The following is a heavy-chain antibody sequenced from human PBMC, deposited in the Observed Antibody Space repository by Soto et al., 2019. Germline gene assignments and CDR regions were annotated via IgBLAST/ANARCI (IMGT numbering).Heavy chain of an antibody. J-gene: IGHJ4*02. V-gene: IGHV5-51*01. CDR1: GYIFIDYW. D-gene: IGHD2-15*01. CDR3: ARPPLPGYSIHFNS. CDR2: VYPRDSDT. Sequence: LKISCKASGYIFIDYWIGWVRQMPGKGLEWMGIVYPRDSDTRYSPSFQGQVTISADRSTGTAFLQWRSLKASDTALYYCARPPLPGYSIHFNSWGQGTLVTVSS.